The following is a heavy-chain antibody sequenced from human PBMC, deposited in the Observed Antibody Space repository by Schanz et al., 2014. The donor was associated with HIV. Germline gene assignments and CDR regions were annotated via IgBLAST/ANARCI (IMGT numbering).Heavy chain of an antibody. J-gene: IGHJ4*02. Sequence: EVQLVESGGGLVEPGGSLRLSCEASGFTFNNYAMTWVRQAPGKGLEWVSSISESGSRSYYADSVNGRFTISRDNSKNTLYLQMTTLRTEDTAVYYCAKPEYDSRGNSQSHFDYWGQGTLVTVSS. CDR1: GFTFNNYA. CDR3: AKPEYDSRGNSQSHFDY. V-gene: IGHV3-23*04. CDR2: ISESGSRS. D-gene: IGHD3-22*01.